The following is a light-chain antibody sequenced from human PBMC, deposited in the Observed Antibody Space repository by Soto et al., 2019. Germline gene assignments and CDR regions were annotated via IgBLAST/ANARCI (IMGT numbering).Light chain of an antibody. V-gene: IGKV3-20*01. CDR1: QSVTSSF. CDR3: QQDATSPRT. J-gene: IGKJ1*01. Sequence: EIVLTQSPGTVSLSPGERATLFCRSSQSVTSSFLAWYQQKPGQAPRLLIYDASTRATGIPDKFSGSGSGTDFTLTISRLEPEDFAVYYCQQDATSPRTFGQGTKVDIK. CDR2: DAS.